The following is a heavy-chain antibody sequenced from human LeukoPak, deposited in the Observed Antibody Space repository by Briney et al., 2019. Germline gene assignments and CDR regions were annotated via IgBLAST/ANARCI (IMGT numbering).Heavy chain of an antibody. D-gene: IGHD1-26*01. CDR3: LRGATFIVGATTSPVAFDI. J-gene: IGHJ3*02. CDR1: GFTFSSSG. CDR2: ISYDGSNK. Sequence: GGSLRLSCAASGFTFSSSGMHWVRQAPGKGLEWVAVISYDGSNKYYADSVKGRFTISRDNSKNTLYLQMNSLRAEDTAVYYCLRGATFIVGATTSPVAFDIWGQGTMVTVSS. V-gene: IGHV3-30*03.